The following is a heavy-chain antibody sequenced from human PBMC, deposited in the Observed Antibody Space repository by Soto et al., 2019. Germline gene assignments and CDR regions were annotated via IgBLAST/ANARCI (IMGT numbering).Heavy chain of an antibody. CDR1: GGSISTVDYW. Sequence: QVQLQESGPGLVKPSQTLSLTCTVSGGSISTVDYWWSWIRQSPDMGLEWIGHIYDGGRTYNNPSLESRVTTSADTSKSQLSLTLSSVSAADTAVYYCARGPSGDKVDSWGQGTLVTVSS. J-gene: IGHJ4*02. V-gene: IGHV4-30-4*01. CDR3: ARGPSGDKVDS. CDR2: IYDGGRT. D-gene: IGHD7-27*01.